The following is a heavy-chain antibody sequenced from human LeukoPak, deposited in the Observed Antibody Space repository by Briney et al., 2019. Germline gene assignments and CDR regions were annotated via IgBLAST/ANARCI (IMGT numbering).Heavy chain of an antibody. D-gene: IGHD2-2*01. Sequence: ASETLSLTCAVSGGSISSYYWSWIRQPPGKGLEWIGNIYDSGNTNYDPSLKSRVTISVDTSKNQFSLKLNSVTAADTAVYYCARHRSSTSWYYYWGQGTLVTVSS. CDR1: GGSISSYY. J-gene: IGHJ4*02. CDR2: IYDSGNT. CDR3: ARHRSSTSWYYY. V-gene: IGHV4-59*08.